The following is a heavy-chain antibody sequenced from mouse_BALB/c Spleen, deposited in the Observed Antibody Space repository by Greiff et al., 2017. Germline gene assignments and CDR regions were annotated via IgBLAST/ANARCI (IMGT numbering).Heavy chain of an antibody. V-gene: IGHV3-6*02. D-gene: IGHD1-1*01. CDR2: ISYDGSN. J-gene: IGHJ2*01. CDR1: GYSITSGYY. Sequence: EVKLVESGPGLVKPSQSLSLTCSVTGYSITSGYYWNWIRQFPGNKLEWMGYISYDGSNNYNPSLKNRISITRDTSKNQFFLKLNSVTTEDTATYYCARALHYYGSSSLDYWGQGTTLTVSS. CDR3: ARALHYYGSSSLDY.